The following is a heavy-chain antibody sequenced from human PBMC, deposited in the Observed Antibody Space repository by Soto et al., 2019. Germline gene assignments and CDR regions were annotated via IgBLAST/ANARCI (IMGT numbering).Heavy chain of an antibody. J-gene: IGHJ4*02. CDR3: ARDGGDLYSSGHFDY. D-gene: IGHD6-19*01. CDR1: GFTFSSYG. CDR2: IWYDGSNK. Sequence: GGSLRLSCAASGFTFSSYGMHWVRQAPGKGLEWVAVIWYDGSNKYYADSVKGRFTISRDNSKNTLYLQMNSLRAEDTAVYYCARDGGDLYSSGHFDYWGQGTLVTVSS. V-gene: IGHV3-33*01.